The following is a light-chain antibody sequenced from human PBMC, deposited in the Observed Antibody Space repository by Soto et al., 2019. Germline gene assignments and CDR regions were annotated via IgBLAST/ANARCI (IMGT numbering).Light chain of an antibody. CDR3: QKYNIFSPFS. CDR1: EDVSRY. CDR2: DAS. J-gene: IGKJ3*01. V-gene: IGKV1-5*01. Sequence: DIQMTQSPSTLSASVGDSVTITCRASEDVSRYLAWYQQKPGKAPKLLIYDASTLESGVPSRFSGSGPETAYTLTISRLQPDDFAIYYCQKYNIFSPFSCGPGTRVDVK.